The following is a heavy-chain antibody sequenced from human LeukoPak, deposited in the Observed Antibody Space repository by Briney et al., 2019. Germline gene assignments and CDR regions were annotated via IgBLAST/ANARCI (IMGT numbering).Heavy chain of an antibody. V-gene: IGHV3-23*01. Sequence: PGGSLRLSCAASGFTFSSYAMSWVRQAPGKGLEWVSAISGSGGSTYYADSVKGRFTISRDNSKNTLYLQMNSLRAEDTAAYSCAKDKGIAAAPLDYMDVWGKGTTVTVSS. CDR2: ISGSGGST. J-gene: IGHJ6*03. CDR3: AKDKGIAAAPLDYMDV. CDR1: GFTFSSYA. D-gene: IGHD6-13*01.